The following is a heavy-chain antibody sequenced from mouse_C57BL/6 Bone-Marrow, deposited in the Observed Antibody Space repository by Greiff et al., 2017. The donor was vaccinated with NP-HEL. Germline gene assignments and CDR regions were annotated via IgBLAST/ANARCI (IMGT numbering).Heavy chain of an antibody. CDR2: IYPRSGNT. D-gene: IGHD2-1*01. J-gene: IGHJ1*03. Sequence: QVHVKQSGAELARPGASVKLSCKASGYTFTSYGISWVKQRTGQGLEWIGEIYPRSGNTYYNEKFKGKATLTADKASRKAYMEIRSLTSEDTAVYYCTRRNGNYGGYFDVRGTGTTVTVST. V-gene: IGHV1-81*01. CDR3: TRRNGNYGGYFDV. CDR1: GYTFTSYG.